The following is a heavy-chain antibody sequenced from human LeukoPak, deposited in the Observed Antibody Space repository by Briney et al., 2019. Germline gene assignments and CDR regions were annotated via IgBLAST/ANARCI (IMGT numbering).Heavy chain of an antibody. V-gene: IGHV3-33*01. CDR1: GFTFSSYG. CDR2: IWYDGSNK. CDR3: ARDSENSYDFWSGYFVDY. J-gene: IGHJ4*02. Sequence: GGSLRLSCAASGFTFSSYGMHWVRQAPGKGLEWVAVIWYDGSNKYYADSVKGRFTISRDNSKNTLYLQMNSLRAEDTAVYYCARDSENSYDFWSGYFVDYWGQGTLVTVSS. D-gene: IGHD3-3*01.